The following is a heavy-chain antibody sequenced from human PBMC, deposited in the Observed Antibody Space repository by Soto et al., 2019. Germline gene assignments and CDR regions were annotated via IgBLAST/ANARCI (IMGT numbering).Heavy chain of an antibody. CDR3: AREESNVFQF. CDR1: GDSVSSNSAA. J-gene: IGHJ1*01. CDR2: TYYGSKWYN. Sequence: PSQTLSLTCAISGDSVSSNSAAWNWIRQSPSRGLEWLGRTYYGSKWYNEYAVSVKSRVTINADTSKNQSSLQMNSVTPEDTAVYYCAREESNVFQFWGLGILVTVSS. V-gene: IGHV6-1*01.